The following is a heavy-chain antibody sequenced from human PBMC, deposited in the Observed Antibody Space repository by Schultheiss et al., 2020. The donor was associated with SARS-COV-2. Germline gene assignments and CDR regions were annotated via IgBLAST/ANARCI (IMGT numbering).Heavy chain of an antibody. CDR1: GGSISSGGYY. V-gene: IGHV4-31*03. CDR3: ARGQNPGTNWFDP. D-gene: IGHD1-1*01. J-gene: IGHJ5*02. CDR2: IYYSGST. Sequence: SQTLSLTCTVSGGSISSGGYYWSWIRQHPGKGLEWIGYIYYSGSTYYNPSLKSRVTISVDTSKNQFSLKLSSVTAADTAVYYCARGQNPGTNWFDPWGQGTLVTVSS.